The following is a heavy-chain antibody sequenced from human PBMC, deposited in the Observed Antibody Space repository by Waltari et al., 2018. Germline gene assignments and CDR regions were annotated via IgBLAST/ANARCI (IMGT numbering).Heavy chain of an antibody. D-gene: IGHD6-13*01. J-gene: IGHJ5*02. V-gene: IGHV4-38-2*01. Sequence: QVQLQESGPGLVKPSETLSLTCAVSGYSVSSGYYWGWIRQPPGKGLEWIGSIYHSGSTYYNPSLKSRVTISVDTSKNQFSLKLSSVTAADTAVYYCARGIAAAGASSFDPWGQGTLVTVSS. CDR3: ARGIAAAGASSFDP. CDR1: GYSVSSGYY. CDR2: IYHSGST.